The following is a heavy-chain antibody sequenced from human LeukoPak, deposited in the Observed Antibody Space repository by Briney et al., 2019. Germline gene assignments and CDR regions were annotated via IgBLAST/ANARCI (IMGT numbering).Heavy chain of an antibody. Sequence: SETLSLTCAVYGGSFSGYYWSWIRQPPGKGLEWIGEINHSGSTNYNPSLKSRVTISVDTSKNQFSLKLSSVTAADTAVYYCAREGQLRRYFDYWGQGTLVTVSS. V-gene: IGHV4-34*01. CDR2: INHSGST. J-gene: IGHJ4*02. D-gene: IGHD1-1*01. CDR1: GGSFSGYY. CDR3: AREGQLRRYFDY.